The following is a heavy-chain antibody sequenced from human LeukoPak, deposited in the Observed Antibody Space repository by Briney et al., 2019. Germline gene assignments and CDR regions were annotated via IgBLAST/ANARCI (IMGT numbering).Heavy chain of an antibody. Sequence: TGGSLRLSCAASGFTFSSHVMHWVRQATGKGLGWVAFIRYDGSNKYYADSVNGRFTISRDNSKNTLYLQMNSLRAEDTAVYYCARLIGDYDILTGYWYYFDYWGQGTLVTVSS. D-gene: IGHD3-9*01. CDR1: GFTFSSHV. CDR3: ARLIGDYDILTGYWYYFDY. J-gene: IGHJ4*01. CDR2: IRYDGSNK. V-gene: IGHV3-30*02.